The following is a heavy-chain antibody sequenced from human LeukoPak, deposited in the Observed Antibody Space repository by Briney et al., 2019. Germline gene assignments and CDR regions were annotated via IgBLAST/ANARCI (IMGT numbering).Heavy chain of an antibody. V-gene: IGHV1-2*02. CDR3: ARELAPYYYGSGSYPAAFDI. CDR1: GYTFTGYY. J-gene: IGHJ3*02. D-gene: IGHD3-10*01. Sequence: ASVKVSCKASGYTFTGYYIHWVRQAPGQGLEWMGWINPNSGGTNYAQKFQGRVTMTRDTSISTAYMELSRLRSDDTAVYYCARELAPYYYGSGSYPAAFDIWGQGTMVTVSS. CDR2: INPNSGGT.